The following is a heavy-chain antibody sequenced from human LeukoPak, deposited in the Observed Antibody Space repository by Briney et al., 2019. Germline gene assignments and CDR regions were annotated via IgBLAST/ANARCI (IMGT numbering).Heavy chain of an antibody. D-gene: IGHD2-2*01. V-gene: IGHV4-39*07. J-gene: IGHJ3*02. CDR3: AREQYCSSTSCFHDAFDI. Sequence: SETLSLTCTVSGDSFTSVTDYWAWIRQPPGKGLEWIATGDYSGGTYYNPSLESRVAISADMSKNQISLQLTSVTGADPAVYYCAREQYCSSTSCFHDAFDIWGQGTMVTVSS. CDR1: GDSFTSVTDY. CDR2: GDYSGGT.